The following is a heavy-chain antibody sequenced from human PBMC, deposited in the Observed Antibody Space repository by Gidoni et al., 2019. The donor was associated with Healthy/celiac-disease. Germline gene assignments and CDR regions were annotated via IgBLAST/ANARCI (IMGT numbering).Heavy chain of an antibody. CDR2: IRSKAYGGTT. V-gene: IGHV3-49*04. CDR1: GFTFGDYA. J-gene: IGHJ4*02. Sequence: EVQLVESGGGLVQPGRSLRLSCTASGFTFGDYAMSWVRQAPGKGLEWVGFIRSKAYGGTTEYAASVKGRFTISRDDSKSIAYLQMNSLKTEDTAVYYCTREWELLSDGIPIFDYWGQGTLVTVSS. CDR3: TREWELLSDGIPIFDY. D-gene: IGHD1-26*01.